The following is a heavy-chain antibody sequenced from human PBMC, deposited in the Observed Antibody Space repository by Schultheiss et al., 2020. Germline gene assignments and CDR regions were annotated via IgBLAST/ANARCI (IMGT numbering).Heavy chain of an antibody. CDR1: GFTFSDYY. D-gene: IGHD2-15*01. V-gene: IGHV3-11*01. CDR3: ARENRIVVVVAATYNWFDP. J-gene: IGHJ5*02. CDR2: ISSSGSTI. Sequence: GESLKISCAASGFTFSDYYMSWIRQAPGKGLEWVSYISSSGSTIYYADSVKGRFTISRDNAKNSLYLQMNSLRAEDTAVYYCARENRIVVVVAATYNWFDPWGQGTLVTVSS.